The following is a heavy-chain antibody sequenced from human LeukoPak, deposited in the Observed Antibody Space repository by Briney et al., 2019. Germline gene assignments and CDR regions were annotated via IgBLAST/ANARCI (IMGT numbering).Heavy chain of an antibody. J-gene: IGHJ5*02. CDR1: GASISSGGYF. V-gene: IGHV4-61*02. CDR3: ASTVFGVTYNWFDP. CDR2: FHTSGGT. Sequence: PSQTLSLTCTVSGASISSGGYFWSWVRQPAGKALEWIGRFHTSGGTNYNPSLESRVTISVDTSKNQFSLKLTSVTAADTAVYYCASTVFGVTYNWFDPWGQGTLVTVSS. D-gene: IGHD3-3*01.